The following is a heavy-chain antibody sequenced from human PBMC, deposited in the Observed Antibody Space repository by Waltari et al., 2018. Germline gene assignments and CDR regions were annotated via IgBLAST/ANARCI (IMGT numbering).Heavy chain of an antibody. CDR3: SRGGTDFWTGGEDRYYFDY. CDR2: ISNSGSTI. D-gene: IGHD3-3*01. V-gene: IGHV3-48*03. CDR1: GFTFTTYE. Sequence: EVQLEESGGDLVQPGGSLRLSCAASGFTFTTYEFNWVRQAPGKGLEWNSYISNSGSTIYYANSLKGRFTISRDNAKNSLFLQMNNLRAEDTAIYYCSRGGTDFWTGGEDRYYFDYWGRGTMVTVSS. J-gene: IGHJ4*02.